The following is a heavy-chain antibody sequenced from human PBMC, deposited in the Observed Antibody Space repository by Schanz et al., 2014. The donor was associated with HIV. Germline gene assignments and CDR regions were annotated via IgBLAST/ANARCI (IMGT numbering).Heavy chain of an antibody. CDR1: GFTFSSYP. CDR2: IGGSRGGT. Sequence: EVQLLESGGGLVQPGGSLRLSCAASGFTFSSYPMTWVRQAPGKGLEWVSGIGGSRGGTYYADSVKGRFTISRDNSKNTMFLQMNSLRVEDTAIYHCGTYNYGSGHDYWGQGTLVTVSS. D-gene: IGHD3-10*01. J-gene: IGHJ4*02. V-gene: IGHV3-23*01. CDR3: GTYNYGSGHDY.